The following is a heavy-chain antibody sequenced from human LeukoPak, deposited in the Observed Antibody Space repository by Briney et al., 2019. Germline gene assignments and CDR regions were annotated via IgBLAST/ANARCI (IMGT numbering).Heavy chain of an antibody. CDR3: AREYSSGWYGLYYYYYGMDV. V-gene: IGHV3-7*01. Sequence: GGSLRLSCAASGFTFSSYWMSWVRQAPGKGLEWVANIKQDGSEKYYVDSVKGRFTISRDNAKNSLYLQMNSLRAEDTAVYYCAREYSSGWYGLYYYYYGMDVWGQGTTVTVSS. CDR1: GFTFSSYW. CDR2: IKQDGSEK. J-gene: IGHJ6*02. D-gene: IGHD6-19*01.